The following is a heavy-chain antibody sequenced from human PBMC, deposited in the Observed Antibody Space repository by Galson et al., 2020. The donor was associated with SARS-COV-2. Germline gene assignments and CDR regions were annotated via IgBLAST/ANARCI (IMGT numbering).Heavy chain of an antibody. J-gene: IGHJ4*02. CDR1: GFTFSSYA. D-gene: IGHD6-13*01. Sequence: GGSLRLSCAASGFTFSSYAMSWVRQAPGKGLEWVSAISGSGGSTYSADSVKGRFTISRDNSKNTLYLQMNSLRAEDTAVYYCASTNVDIVATAKWARIAAAGTGENFDYWGQGTLVTVSS. V-gene: IGHV3-23*01. CDR2: ISGSGGST. CDR3: ASTNVDIVATAKWARIAAAGTGENFDY.